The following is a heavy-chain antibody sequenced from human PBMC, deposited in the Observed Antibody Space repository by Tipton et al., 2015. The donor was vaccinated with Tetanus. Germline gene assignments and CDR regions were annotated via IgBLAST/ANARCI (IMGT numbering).Heavy chain of an antibody. Sequence: QLVQSGGEVKKPGESLKISCKGSGYIFNNYWIGWVRQKPGKGLEWMGIIYPGDSDTRYSPPFQGQVTISVDKSINTAYLQWSSLKASDTSMFYCARAHCTDGVCNFDFWGQGALVPVAS. CDR2: IYPGDSDT. CDR1: GYIFNNYW. V-gene: IGHV5-51*01. D-gene: IGHD2-8*01. CDR3: ARAHCTDGVCNFDF. J-gene: IGHJ4*02.